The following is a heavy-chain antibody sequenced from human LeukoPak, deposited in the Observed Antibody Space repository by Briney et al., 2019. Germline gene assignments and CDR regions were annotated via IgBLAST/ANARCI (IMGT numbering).Heavy chain of an antibody. CDR3: ARDPRGQVTVVAGQKYYYYGLDV. V-gene: IGHV3-48*03. CDR2: IDGSGSTK. CDR1: GFTFSDSE. J-gene: IGHJ6*02. Sequence: PGGSLRLSCAASGFTFSDSEMNWVRQAPGKGLEWVSYIDGSGSTKYYADSGKGRLTISRDNAKNSLYLQMTSLRVEDTAIYYCARDPRGQVTVVAGQKYYYYGLDVWGQGTTVTVSS. D-gene: IGHD3/OR15-3a*01.